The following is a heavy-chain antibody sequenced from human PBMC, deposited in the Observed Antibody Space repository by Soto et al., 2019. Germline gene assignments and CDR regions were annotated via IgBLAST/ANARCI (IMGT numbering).Heavy chain of an antibody. Sequence: GGSLILSCAASGFTFSDHYMDWVRQAPGKGLEWVGRIKNKANSYTTQYAASVRGRFTISRDDSKNSLFLQMNSLTTDDTAVYYCTIVRLGAPTRYFDYCGQGSLVTVSS. V-gene: IGHV3-72*01. CDR1: GFTFSDHY. D-gene: IGHD2-15*01. CDR2: IKNKANSYTT. CDR3: TIVRLGAPTRYFDY. J-gene: IGHJ4*02.